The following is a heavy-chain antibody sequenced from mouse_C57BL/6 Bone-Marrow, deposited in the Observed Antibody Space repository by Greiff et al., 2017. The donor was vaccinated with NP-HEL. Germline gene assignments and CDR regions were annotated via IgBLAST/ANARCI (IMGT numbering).Heavy chain of an antibody. CDR1: GFNIKDDY. J-gene: IGHJ2*01. Sequence: VQLQQSGAELVRPGASVKLSCTASGFNIKDDYMHWVKQRPEQGLEWIGWIDPENGDTEYASKFQGKATITADTSSNTAYLQLSSLTSEDTAVYYCTTDRLRPSWGQGTTLTVSS. CDR3: TTDRLRPS. CDR2: IDPENGDT. V-gene: IGHV14-4*01.